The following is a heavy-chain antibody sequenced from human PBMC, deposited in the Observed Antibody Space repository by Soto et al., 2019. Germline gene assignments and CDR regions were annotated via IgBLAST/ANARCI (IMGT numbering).Heavy chain of an antibody. CDR2: ISSSSSYI. D-gene: IGHD4-17*01. J-gene: IGHJ4*02. CDR3: ARDPGPDYGDYVLSFDY. CDR1: GFTFSSYS. Sequence: GGSLRLSCAASGFTFSSYSMNWVRQAPGKGLEWVSSISSSSSYIYYADSVKGRFTISRDNAKNSLYLQMNSLRAEDTAVYYCARDPGPDYGDYVLSFDYWGQGTLVTVSS. V-gene: IGHV3-21*01.